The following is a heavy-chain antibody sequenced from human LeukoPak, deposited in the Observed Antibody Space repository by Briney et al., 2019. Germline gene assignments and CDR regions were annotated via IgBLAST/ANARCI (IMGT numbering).Heavy chain of an antibody. CDR2: IYTSEYT. CDR1: GDSLGTYY. V-gene: IGHV4-4*07. D-gene: IGHD6-25*01. Sequence: PSETLSLTCTVSGDSLGTYYWSWIRQPAGKGLEWIGRIYTSEYTNYNSSLQSRVTISVDKSKNQFSLRLTSVTAADTAVYFCARGQRVAQVDHYSYFLDVWGKGTTVIVS. CDR3: ARGQRVAQVDHYSYFLDV. J-gene: IGHJ6*03.